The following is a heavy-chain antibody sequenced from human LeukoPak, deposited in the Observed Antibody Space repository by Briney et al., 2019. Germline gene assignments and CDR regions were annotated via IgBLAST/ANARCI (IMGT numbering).Heavy chain of an antibody. V-gene: IGHV4-4*02. J-gene: IGHJ4*02. Sequence: PSGTLSLTCAVSGGSISSSNWWSWVRQPPGKGLEWIGEIYHSGSTNYNPSLKSRVTISVDKSKNQFSLKLSSVTAADTAVYYCARRYTSRYYYDSSGYFLGWGQGTLVTVSS. CDR2: IYHSGST. CDR3: ARRYTSRYYYDSSGYFLG. D-gene: IGHD3-22*01. CDR1: GGSISSSNW.